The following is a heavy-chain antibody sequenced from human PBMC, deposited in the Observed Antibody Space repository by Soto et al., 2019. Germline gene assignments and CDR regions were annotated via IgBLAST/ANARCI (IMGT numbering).Heavy chain of an antibody. CDR1: GFTFSSYG. J-gene: IGHJ4*02. CDR2: ISYDGSNK. D-gene: IGHD2-15*01. CDR3: AKDLPMYCSGGSCPTDY. V-gene: IGHV3-30*18. Sequence: GGSLRLSCAASGFTFSSYGMHWVRQAPGKGLEWVAVISYDGSNKYYADSVKGRFTISRDNSKNTLYLQMNSLRAEDTAVYYCAKDLPMYCSGGSCPTDYWGQGTLVTVSS.